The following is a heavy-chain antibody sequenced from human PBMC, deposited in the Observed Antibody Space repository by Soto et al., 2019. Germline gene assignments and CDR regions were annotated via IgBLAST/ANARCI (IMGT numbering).Heavy chain of an antibody. J-gene: IGHJ4*02. Sequence: QVQLVESGGGVVQPGRSLRLSCAASGFTFSSYGMYWVRQAPGKGLEWVAVISYDGSNKYYADSVKGRFTISRDNSKNTLYLQMNSLRAEDTTVYYCAKVKLRFLEWLLSPLDYWGQGTLVTVSS. D-gene: IGHD3-3*01. V-gene: IGHV3-30*18. CDR1: GFTFSSYG. CDR3: AKVKLRFLEWLLSPLDY. CDR2: ISYDGSNK.